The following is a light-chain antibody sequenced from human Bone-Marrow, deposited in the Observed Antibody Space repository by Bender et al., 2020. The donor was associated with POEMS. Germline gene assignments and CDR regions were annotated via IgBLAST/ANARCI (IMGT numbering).Light chain of an antibody. J-gene: IGLJ3*02. Sequence: QSVLTQPPSASGTPGQRVTISCSGSSSKFGSYPVNWYQQLPGAAPKLVIFNNSQRPSGVPDRFSGSNSGTSACLHISRLLSDEETDSHCATSDDSLISWLFCAATKLTVL. CDR1: SSKFGSYP. CDR2: NNS. V-gene: IGLV1-44*01. CDR3: ATSDDSLISWL.